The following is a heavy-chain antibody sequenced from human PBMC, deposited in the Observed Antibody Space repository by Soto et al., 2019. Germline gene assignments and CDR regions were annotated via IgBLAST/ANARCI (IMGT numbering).Heavy chain of an antibody. CDR2: ISAYNGNT. CDR3: ARDKWEDDYVVVKEDGLDV. J-gene: IGHJ6*02. Sequence: ASVKVSCKASGYTFTSYGISWVRQAPGQGLEWMGWISAYNGNTNYAQKLQGRVTMTTDTSTSTAYMELRSLRSDDTAVYYCARDKWEDDYVVVKEDGLDVSGQGSTVPVSS. D-gene: IGHD2-21*01. CDR1: GYTFTSYG. V-gene: IGHV1-18*01.